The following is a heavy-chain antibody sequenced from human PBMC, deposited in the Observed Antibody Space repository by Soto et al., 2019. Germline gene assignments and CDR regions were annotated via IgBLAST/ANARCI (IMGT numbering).Heavy chain of an antibody. J-gene: IGHJ4*02. CDR2: ISSSSNSI. Sequence: WGSLRLSCAAFGFTFSDYSMNWVRQAPGKGLEWLSYISSSSNSIYYADSVKGRFTISRDNAKNSVNLQMNSLRAEDTAVYYCARDHISRVSLVDYWGQGTLVTVSS. CDR1: GFTFSDYS. V-gene: IGHV3-48*01. CDR3: ARDHISRVSLVDY. D-gene: IGHD3-3*02.